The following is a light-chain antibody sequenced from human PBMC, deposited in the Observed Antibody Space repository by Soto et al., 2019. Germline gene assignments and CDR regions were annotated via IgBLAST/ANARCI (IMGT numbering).Light chain of an antibody. CDR2: RVS. CDR3: QQYGNLPLT. J-gene: IGKJ4*01. V-gene: IGKV3-20*01. Sequence: VLTESPSCLCFTTGKRAPLSCRASQTITTLAWYQRKPGQAPRLLIYRVSSRATGVPDRFSGSGSGTDYTLTISRLEPEDFAVYYCQQYGNLPLTFGGATKVDI. CDR1: QTITT.